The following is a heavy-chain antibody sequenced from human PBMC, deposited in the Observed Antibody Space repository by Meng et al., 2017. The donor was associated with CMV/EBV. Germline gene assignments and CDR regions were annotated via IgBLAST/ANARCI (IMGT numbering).Heavy chain of an antibody. Sequence: SCAASGFTLSSYAMHWVRQAPGKGLEWVAVISYDGSNKYYADSVKGRFTISRDNSKNTLYLQMNSLRAEDTAVYYCARGQAAAGTVYWGQGTLVTVSS. CDR1: GFTLSSYA. D-gene: IGHD6-13*01. J-gene: IGHJ4*02. V-gene: IGHV3-30*04. CDR3: ARGQAAAGTVY. CDR2: ISYDGSNK.